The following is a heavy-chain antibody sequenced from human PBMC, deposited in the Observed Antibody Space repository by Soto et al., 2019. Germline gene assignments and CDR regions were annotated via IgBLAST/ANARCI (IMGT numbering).Heavy chain of an antibody. J-gene: IGHJ5*02. Sequence: QVQLQESGPGLVKPSQTLSLTCTVSGGSISTGGYYWNWIRQHPGKGLEWIGYFYYSGSTYYNPSLKSRVTTPVNTSKNQFPLRLSSVTAADTALYYCARSVSPWGQGPLVTVSS. V-gene: IGHV4-31*03. CDR1: GGSISTGGYY. CDR2: FYYSGST. CDR3: ARSVSP.